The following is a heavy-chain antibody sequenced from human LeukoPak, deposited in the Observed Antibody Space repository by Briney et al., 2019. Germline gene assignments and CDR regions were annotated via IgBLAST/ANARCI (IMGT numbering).Heavy chain of an antibody. CDR3: FGIAAAGPRARRYFDL. D-gene: IGHD6-13*01. CDR1: GGSISSSSHY. CDR2: IYYSGST. J-gene: IGHJ2*01. V-gene: IGHV4-39*07. Sequence: PSETLSLTCTVSGGSISSSSHYWGWIRQPPGKGLEWIGSIYYSGSTNYNPSLKSRVTMSVDTSKNQFSLKLSSVTAADTAVYYCFGIAAAGPRARRYFDLWGRGTLVTVSS.